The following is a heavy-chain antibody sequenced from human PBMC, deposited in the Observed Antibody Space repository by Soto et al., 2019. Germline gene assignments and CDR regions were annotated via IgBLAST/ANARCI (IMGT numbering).Heavy chain of an antibody. J-gene: IGHJ4*02. CDR2: ISAHNGNT. CDR3: ARGRYGDY. CDR1: GYTFTSYG. Sequence: QVHLVQSGAEVKKPGASVKVSCKASGYTFTSYGITWVRQAPGQGLDRMGWISAHNGNTDYAQKLQGRVIVTRDTSTSTAYMELRSLRSDDTAVYYCARGRYGDYWGQGALVTVSS. V-gene: IGHV1-18*01. D-gene: IGHD1-1*01.